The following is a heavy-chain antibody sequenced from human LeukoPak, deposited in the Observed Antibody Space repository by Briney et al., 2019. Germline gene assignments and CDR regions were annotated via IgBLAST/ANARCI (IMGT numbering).Heavy chain of an antibody. CDR1: GYSISSGYY. D-gene: IGHD2-2*03. V-gene: IGHV4-38-2*01. CDR3: ARLGYCSSTSCEN. J-gene: IGHJ4*02. CDR2: IYHSGST. Sequence: PSETLSLTCAVSGYSISSGYYWGWIRQPPGKGLEWIGSIYHSGSTYYNPSLKSRVTISVDTSKNQFSLKLSSVTAADTAVYYCARLGYCSSTSCENWGQGTLVTVSS.